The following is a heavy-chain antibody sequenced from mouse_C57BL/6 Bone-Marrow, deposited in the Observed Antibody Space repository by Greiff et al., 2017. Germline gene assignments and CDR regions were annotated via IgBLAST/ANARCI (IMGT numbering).Heavy chain of an antibody. CDR3: ARHDYDSFDY. CDR2: IYPGGGYT. Sequence: LVESGAELVRPGTSVKMSCKASGYTFTNYWIGWAKQRPGHGLEWIGDIYPGGGYTNYNEKFKGKATLTADKSSSTAYMQFSSLTSEDSAIYYCARHDYDSFDYWGQGTTLTVSS. J-gene: IGHJ2*01. V-gene: IGHV1-63*01. D-gene: IGHD2-4*01. CDR1: GYTFTNYW.